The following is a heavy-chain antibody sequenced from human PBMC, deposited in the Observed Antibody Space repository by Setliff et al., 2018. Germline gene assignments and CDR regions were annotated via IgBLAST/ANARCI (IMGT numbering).Heavy chain of an antibody. J-gene: IGHJ4*02. CDR1: GASVNSGDYY. CDR3: ARDRFGVPAID. CDR2: VHTNVRT. Sequence: PSETLSLTCSVSGASVNSGDYYWSWIRLSAGKGLEWIGHVHTNVRTNYHPSLWGRVTISADTSKNRFSLNLRSVTAADTAVYFCARDRFGVPAIDWGQGILVTVSS. V-gene: IGHV4-61*09. D-gene: IGHD3-3*01.